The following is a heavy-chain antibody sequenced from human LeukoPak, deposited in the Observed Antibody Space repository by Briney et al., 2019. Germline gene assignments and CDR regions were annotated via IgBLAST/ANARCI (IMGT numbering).Heavy chain of an antibody. CDR2: IYYSGRP. D-gene: IGHD2-8*02. CDR3: APAGARYSDTGGLYASDF. Sequence: SETLSLTCTVSGVSTTSSNHFWGWIRQPPGKGLEWIGTIYYSGRPFYNPSLKSRVTISVDASKNQFSLQLNSVAAADTAVYYCAPAGARYSDTGGLYASDFWGRGTMVTVSS. CDR1: GVSTTSSNHF. V-gene: IGHV4-39*01. J-gene: IGHJ3*01.